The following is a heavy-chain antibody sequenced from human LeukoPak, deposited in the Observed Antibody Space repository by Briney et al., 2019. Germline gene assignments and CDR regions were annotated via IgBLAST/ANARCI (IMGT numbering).Heavy chain of an antibody. V-gene: IGHV3-9*01. D-gene: IGHD3-10*01. CDR3: AKSRNYYGSGSYYQDY. Sequence: PGRSLRLSCAAFGFTFDDYAMHWVRQAPGKGLEWVSGISWNNGSIGYADSVKGRFTISRDNAKNSLYLQMNSLRAEDTAVYYCAKSRNYYGSGSYYQDYWGQGTLVTVSS. CDR1: GFTFDDYA. CDR2: ISWNNGSI. J-gene: IGHJ4*02.